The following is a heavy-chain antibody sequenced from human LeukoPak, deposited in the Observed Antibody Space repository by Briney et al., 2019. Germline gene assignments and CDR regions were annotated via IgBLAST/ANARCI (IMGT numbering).Heavy chain of an antibody. D-gene: IGHD3-16*01. Sequence: GGSLKLSCAASGFTFSGSATHWVRQASGKGLEWVGRIRSKANSYATAYAASVKGRFTISRDDSKNTAYLQMNSLKTEDTAVYYCTRQAAATFLDYWGRGTLVTVSS. CDR2: IRSKANSYAT. CDR3: TRQAAATFLDY. J-gene: IGHJ4*02. V-gene: IGHV3-73*01. CDR1: GFTFSGSA.